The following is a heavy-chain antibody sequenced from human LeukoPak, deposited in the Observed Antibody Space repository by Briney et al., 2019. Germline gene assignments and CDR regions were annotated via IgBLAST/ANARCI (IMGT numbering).Heavy chain of an antibody. J-gene: IGHJ4*02. V-gene: IGHV3-43D*03. CDR1: GFTFDDYA. CDR2: ISWDGGSN. Sequence: GGSLRLSCAASGFTFDDYAMHWVRHAPGKGLEWVSLISWDGGSNYYADSVKGRFTISRDNSKNSLYLQMNSLRAEDTALYYCAKDQGHCSSTSCLALDYWGQGTLVTVSS. D-gene: IGHD2-2*01. CDR3: AKDQGHCSSTSCLALDY.